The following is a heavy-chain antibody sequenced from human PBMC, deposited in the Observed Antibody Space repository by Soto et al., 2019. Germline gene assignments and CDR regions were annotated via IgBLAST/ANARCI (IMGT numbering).Heavy chain of an antibody. CDR1: GFTFSSYA. D-gene: IGHD3-16*02. CDR3: ARDLSS. V-gene: IGHV3-30-3*01. CDR2: ISYDGSNK. J-gene: IGHJ4*02. Sequence: QVQLVESGGGVVQPGRSLRLSCAASGFTFSSYAMHWVRQAPGKGLEWVAVISYDGSNKYYADSVKGRFTISRDNSKKTLYLQMNSLRAEDTAVYYCARDLSSWGQGTLVTVSS.